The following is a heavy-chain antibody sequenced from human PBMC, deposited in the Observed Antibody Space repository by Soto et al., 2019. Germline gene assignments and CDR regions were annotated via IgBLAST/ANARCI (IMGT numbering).Heavy chain of an antibody. CDR3: DDGDYVGA. V-gene: IGHV3-15*07. CDR2: IKRRSDGGTT. Sequence: EVQLVESGGGLVEPGGSLRLSCVVSGFTVTDAWMHWGRQAPGKGLEWVGRIKRRSDGGTTDYAAPVKGRFTISIDDSKNTLYLQMTSLKTEDTAVYYCDDGDYVGAWGQGPLVTVSS. J-gene: IGHJ5*02. CDR1: GFTVTDAW. D-gene: IGHD4-17*01.